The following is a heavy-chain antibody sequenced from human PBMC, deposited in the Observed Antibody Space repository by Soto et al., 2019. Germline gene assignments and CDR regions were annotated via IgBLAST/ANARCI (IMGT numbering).Heavy chain of an antibody. V-gene: IGHV1-46*01. D-gene: IGHD3-10*01. Sequence: ASVKVSCKASGGTFSSYAISWVRQAPGQGLEWMGIINPSGGTTSYAQKFQGRVTMTRDTSTSTVYMELSSLRSEDTAVYYCARDISGPTDLTYYFDYWGQGTLVTVSS. CDR1: GGTFSSYA. J-gene: IGHJ4*02. CDR2: INPSGGTT. CDR3: ARDISGPTDLTYYFDY.